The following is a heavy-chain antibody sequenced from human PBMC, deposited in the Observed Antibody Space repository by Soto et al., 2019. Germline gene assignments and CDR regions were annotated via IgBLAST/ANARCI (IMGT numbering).Heavy chain of an antibody. CDR1: GGSISSYY. V-gene: IGHV4-59*01. CDR2: IYYSGST. D-gene: IGHD3-3*01. J-gene: IGHJ4*02. Sequence: SETLSLTCTVSGGSISSYYWSWIRQPPGKGLEWIGYIYYSGSTNYNPSLKSRVTISVDTSKNQFSLKLSSVTAADTAVYYCARENRKGSNYDFWSGSENTLDYWGQGTLVTVSS. CDR3: ARENRKGSNYDFWSGSENTLDY.